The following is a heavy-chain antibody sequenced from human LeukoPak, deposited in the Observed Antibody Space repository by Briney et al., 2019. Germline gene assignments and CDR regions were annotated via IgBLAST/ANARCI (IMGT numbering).Heavy chain of an antibody. D-gene: IGHD3-10*01. V-gene: IGHV3-66*01. Sequence: GGSLRLSCAASGFTVSSNYMTWVRQAPGKGLEWVSVIYRGVSTYYAGSVEWRFIISCDNSRNTVFLEMNHLRVEDTAVYYCARDVRISGSSGTFDYWGQGTLVAVSS. CDR3: ARDVRISGSSGTFDY. J-gene: IGHJ4*02. CDR2: IYRGVST. CDR1: GFTVSSNY.